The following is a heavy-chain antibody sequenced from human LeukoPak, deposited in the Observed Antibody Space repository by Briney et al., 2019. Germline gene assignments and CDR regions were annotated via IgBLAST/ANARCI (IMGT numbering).Heavy chain of an antibody. D-gene: IGHD2-2*01. CDR3: ARMDTSFDY. CDR2: INHSGSA. Sequence: PSETLSLTCAVYGGSFSGYYWSWIRQPPGKGLEWIGEINHSGSANYNPSLKSRVTISVDTSKNQFSLKLSSVTAADTAVYYCARMDTSFDYWGQGTLVTVSS. V-gene: IGHV4-34*01. J-gene: IGHJ4*02. CDR1: GGSFSGYY.